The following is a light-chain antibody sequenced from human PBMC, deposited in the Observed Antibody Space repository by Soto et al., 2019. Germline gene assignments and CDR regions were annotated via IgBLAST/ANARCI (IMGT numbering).Light chain of an antibody. V-gene: IGKV1-5*03. CDR3: QHYNSYSEA. CDR1: QTISSW. CDR2: KAS. J-gene: IGKJ1*01. Sequence: IRMTQSPSSLPASTGDRVTITCRASQTISSWLAWYQQKPGKAPKLLIYKASTLKSGVPSRFSGSGSGTEFTLTISSLQPDDFATYYCQHYNSYSEAFGQGTKVDIK.